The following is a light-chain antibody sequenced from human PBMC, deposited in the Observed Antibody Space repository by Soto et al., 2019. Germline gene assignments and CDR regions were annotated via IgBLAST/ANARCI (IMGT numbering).Light chain of an antibody. V-gene: IGKV3-11*01. CDR1: QSVSSY. CDR2: DAS. J-gene: IGKJ1*01. CDR3: QQRENWPRR. Sequence: EIVLTQSPATLSLSPGERATLSCRASQSVSSYLAWYQQKPGQAPRLLIYDASNRATGIPARFSGSGSGTAFPLTISNLDPEHSVVYYYQQRENWPRRLGKGAMVEMK.